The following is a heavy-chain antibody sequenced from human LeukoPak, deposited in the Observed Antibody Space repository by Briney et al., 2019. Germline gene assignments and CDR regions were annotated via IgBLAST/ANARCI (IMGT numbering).Heavy chain of an antibody. J-gene: IGHJ4*02. CDR1: GFTFSSYG. D-gene: IGHD1-26*01. V-gene: IGHV3-33*06. CDR3: ENGVWQLLAGSDY. Sequence: GGSLRLSCAASGFTFSSYGMHWVRQAPGKGLEWVAVIWYDGSNKYYADSVKGRFTISRDNSKNTLYLQMNSLRAEDTAVYYCENGVWQLLAGSDYWGQGTLVTVSS. CDR2: IWYDGSNK.